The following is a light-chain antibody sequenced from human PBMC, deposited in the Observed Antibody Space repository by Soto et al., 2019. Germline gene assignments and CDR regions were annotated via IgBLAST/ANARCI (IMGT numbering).Light chain of an antibody. CDR1: QSISSW. CDR3: QQYNSSPLT. CDR2: EAS. J-gene: IGKJ4*01. V-gene: IGKV1-5*01. Sequence: DIPMTQSPSTLSASVGDRVTITCRANQSISSWLAWYQQKPGKAPNLLIYEASSLQSGVPSRFSGSGSGAEFTLTISSLQPDDFATYYCQQYNSSPLTFGGGTKVEIK.